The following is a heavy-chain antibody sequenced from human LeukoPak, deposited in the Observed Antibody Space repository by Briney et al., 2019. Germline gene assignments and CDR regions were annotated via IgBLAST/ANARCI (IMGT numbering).Heavy chain of an antibody. D-gene: IGHD6-13*01. Sequence: INPSGGSTSYAQKFQGRVTMTRDTSTSTVYMELSSLRSEDTAVYYCARVRGSSWPTYYFDYWGQGTLVTVSS. CDR3: ARVRGSSWPTYYFDY. CDR2: INPSGGST. J-gene: IGHJ4*02. V-gene: IGHV1-46*01.